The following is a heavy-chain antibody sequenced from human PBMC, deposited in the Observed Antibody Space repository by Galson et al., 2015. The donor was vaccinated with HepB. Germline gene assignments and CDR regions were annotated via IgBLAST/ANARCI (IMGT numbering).Heavy chain of an antibody. CDR1: GYTFTSYA. CDR3: AREGPAKGGSGWSSGFDY. J-gene: IGHJ4*02. D-gene: IGHD6-19*01. CDR2: INAGNGNT. V-gene: IGHV1-3*01. Sequence: SVKVSCKASGYTFTSYAMHWVRQAPGQRLEWMGWINAGNGNTKYSQKFQGRVTITRDTSASTAYMELSSLRSEDTAVYYCAREGPAKGGSGWSSGFDYWGQGTLVTVSS.